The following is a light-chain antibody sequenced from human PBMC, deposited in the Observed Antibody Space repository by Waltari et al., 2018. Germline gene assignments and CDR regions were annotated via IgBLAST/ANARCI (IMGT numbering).Light chain of an antibody. J-gene: IGKJ1*01. CDR3: QQYASSPWT. CDR2: GTS. CDR1: QSVSSNY. Sequence: EIVLTQSPGTLSLSPGETATLSCRASQSVSSNYLAWYQQKPGQAPRLLTYGTSSRATGIPDRFSGSGSGTGFTLTISRLEPEDFAVYYCQQYASSPWTFGQGTKVEIK. V-gene: IGKV3-20*01.